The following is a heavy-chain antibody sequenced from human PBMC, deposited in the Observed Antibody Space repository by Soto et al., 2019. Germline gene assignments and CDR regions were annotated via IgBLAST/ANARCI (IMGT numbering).Heavy chain of an antibody. Sequence: QIQLVQSGAEVKEPGASVKVSCRASGYTFTSSGITWVRQAPGQGPELMEWISNYNGNTNSAQKFQARVTMTTETTTSTAYMELRSLRSDVTVVYVCAGAASGNYDSPYFHHWGQGTLVTVSS. CDR1: GYTFTSSG. CDR2: ISNYNGNT. V-gene: IGHV1-18*04. J-gene: IGHJ1*01. CDR3: AGAASGNYDSPYFHH. D-gene: IGHD3-22*01.